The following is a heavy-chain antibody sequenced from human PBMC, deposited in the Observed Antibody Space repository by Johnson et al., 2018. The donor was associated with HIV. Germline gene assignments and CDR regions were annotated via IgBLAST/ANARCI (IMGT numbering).Heavy chain of an antibody. V-gene: IGHV3-15*01. J-gene: IGHJ3*02. CDR1: GITFSDAW. Sequence: VQLVESGGGLVQPGRSLRLSCVASGITFSDAWMNWVRQTPGKGLEWVGRIKSKTDGGTTDYAAPVKGRFTISRDDSKTTLYLQMNSLKTEDTAVYYCAKSAKQWQDAFDIWGQGTMVTVSS. D-gene: IGHD6-19*01. CDR3: AKSAKQWQDAFDI. CDR2: IKSKTDGGTT.